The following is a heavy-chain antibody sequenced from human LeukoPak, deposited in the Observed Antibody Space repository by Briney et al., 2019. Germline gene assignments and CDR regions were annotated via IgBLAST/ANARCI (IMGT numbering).Heavy chain of an antibody. CDR1: GFTFSDYW. Sequence: PGGSLRLSCAASGFTFSDYWMRWVRQAPGKGLEWVALISYDGSDKIYTDSVKGRFTISRDNSESTLYLQMDSLRGDDAAVYYCAKAVGRISWSFDYWGQGALVTVSS. V-gene: IGHV3-30*18. J-gene: IGHJ4*02. CDR2: ISYDGSDK. D-gene: IGHD6-13*01. CDR3: AKAVGRISWSFDY.